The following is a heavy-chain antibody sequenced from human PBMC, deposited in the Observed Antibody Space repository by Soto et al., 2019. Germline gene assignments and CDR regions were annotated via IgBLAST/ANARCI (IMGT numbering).Heavy chain of an antibody. Sequence: GESLKISCKGSGYSFTSSWIGWVRQMPVKGLEWMGIIYPGDSDTRYSPSFQGQVTISADKSISTAYLQWSSLKASDTAMYYCARPASCRGGSCYSVWAFDIWGQGTMVTVSS. CDR3: ARPASCRGGSCYSVWAFDI. CDR1: GYSFTSSW. D-gene: IGHD2-15*01. CDR2: IYPGDSDT. V-gene: IGHV5-51*01. J-gene: IGHJ3*02.